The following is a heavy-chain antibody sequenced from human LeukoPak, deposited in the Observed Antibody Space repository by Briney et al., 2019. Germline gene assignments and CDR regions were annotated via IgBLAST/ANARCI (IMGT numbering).Heavy chain of an antibody. CDR1: GGSISSGSYY. CDR2: IYTSGST. Sequence: SQTLSLTCTVSGGSISSGSYYWSWIWQPAGKGLEWIGRIYTSGSTYYNPSLNSRVSIFVDTSKKQFSLNVTSVTAADTAVYYCTRHSDPAAVGTWGQGTLVTVSS. J-gene: IGHJ5*02. CDR3: TRHSDPAAVGT. D-gene: IGHD6-13*01. V-gene: IGHV4-61*02.